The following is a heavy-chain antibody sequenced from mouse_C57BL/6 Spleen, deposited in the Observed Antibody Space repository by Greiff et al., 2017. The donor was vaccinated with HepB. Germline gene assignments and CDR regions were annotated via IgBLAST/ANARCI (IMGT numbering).Heavy chain of an antibody. J-gene: IGHJ3*01. CDR2: IWSGGST. V-gene: IGHV2-2*01. D-gene: IGHD2-4*01. Sequence: VKLQESGPGLVQPSQSLSITCTVSGFSLTSYGVHWVRQSPGKGLEWLGVIWSGGSTDYNAAFISRLSISKDNSKSQVFFKMNSLQADDTAIYYCARKGITEGTWFAYWGQGALVTVSA. CDR3: ARKGITEGTWFAY. CDR1: GFSLTSYG.